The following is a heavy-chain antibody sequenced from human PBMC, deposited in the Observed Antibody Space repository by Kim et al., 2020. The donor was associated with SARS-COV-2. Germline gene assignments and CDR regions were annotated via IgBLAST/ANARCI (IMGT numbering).Heavy chain of an antibody. D-gene: IGHD3-22*01. CDR2: IYYSGST. Sequence: SETLSLTCTVSGGSISSYYWSWIRQPPGKGLEWIGYIYYSGSTNYNPSLKSRVTISVDTSKNQFSLKLSSVTAADTAVYYCARGTYLDYYYDSSGYFPLNYFDYWGQGTLVTVSS. V-gene: IGHV4-59*01. CDR3: ARGTYLDYYYDSSGYFPLNYFDY. J-gene: IGHJ4*02. CDR1: GGSISSYY.